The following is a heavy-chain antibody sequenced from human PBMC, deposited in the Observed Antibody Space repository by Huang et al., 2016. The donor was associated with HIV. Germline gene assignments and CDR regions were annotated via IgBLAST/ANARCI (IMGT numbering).Heavy chain of an antibody. J-gene: IGHJ4*02. CDR1: GFTFSTNP. CDR3: AREKGLED. V-gene: IGHV3-30*09. CDR2: ISHDGSTK. Sequence: QVHLVESGGGVAQPGRSLRLSCAASGFTFSTNPIHWVRQGPGQGLEWVAVISHDGSTKFYAESVKGRSAISRDNSKNMVYLQIYRLRVEDTGVYYCAREKGLEDWGQGTLVTVSS. D-gene: IGHD1-1*01.